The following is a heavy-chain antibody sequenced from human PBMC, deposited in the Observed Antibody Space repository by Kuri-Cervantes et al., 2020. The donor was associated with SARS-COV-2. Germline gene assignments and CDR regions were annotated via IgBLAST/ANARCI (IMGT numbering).Heavy chain of an antibody. V-gene: IGHV3-33*01. CDR1: GFSFSRSG. CDR2: ILYDGSDK. CDR3: ARSGSGTYFHYFYYYMDV. Sequence: GESLKISCAASGFSFSRSGMHWVRQAPGKGLEWLAVILYDGSDKFYADSVKGRFTVSRDNSKNTLYLQMNGLRAEDTAVYYCARSGSGTYFHYFYYYMDVWGKGTTVTVSS. J-gene: IGHJ6*03. D-gene: IGHD3-10*01.